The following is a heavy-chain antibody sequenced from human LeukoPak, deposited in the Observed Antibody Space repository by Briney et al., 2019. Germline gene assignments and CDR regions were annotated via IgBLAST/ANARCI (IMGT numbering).Heavy chain of an antibody. CDR2: INPNSGGT. CDR3: ARGVVAATFYYYMDV. V-gene: IGHV1-2*02. J-gene: IGHJ6*03. CDR1: GYTFTSYD. Sequence: EASVKVSCKASGYTFTSYDINWVRQAPRQGLEWMGWINPNSGGTNYAQKFQGRVTMTRDTSISTAYMELSSLRSDDTAVYYCARGVVAATFYYYMDVWGKGTTVTVSS. D-gene: IGHD2-15*01.